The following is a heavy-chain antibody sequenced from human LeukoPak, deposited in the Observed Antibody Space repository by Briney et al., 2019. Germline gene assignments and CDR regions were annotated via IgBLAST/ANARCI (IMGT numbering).Heavy chain of an antibody. CDR1: GYRFTNYC. D-gene: IGHD3-22*01. CDR3: TRQGVYYSDSSAFYY. V-gene: IGHV5-51*01. J-gene: IGHJ4*02. CDR2: IYPVDSDV. Sequence: GESLKISCKGSGYRFTNYCIAWVRQMPGKGLELMGSIYPVDSDVRYSPSFQGQVTISADKSFTTAYLQWRSLKASDTAIYYCTRQGVYYSDSSAFYYWGQGTRVTVSS.